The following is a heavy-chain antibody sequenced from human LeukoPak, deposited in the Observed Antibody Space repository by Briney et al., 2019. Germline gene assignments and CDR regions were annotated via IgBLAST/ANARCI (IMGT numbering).Heavy chain of an antibody. CDR2: FDPEDGET. Sequence: ASVKVSCKVSGYTLTELSMHWMRQAPGKGLEWMGGFDPEDGETIYAQKFQGRVTMTEDTSTDTAYMELSSLRSEDTAVYYCATGPRDSSSWYFREYPPARSFDYWGQGTLVTVSS. J-gene: IGHJ4*02. D-gene: IGHD6-13*01. CDR3: ATGPRDSSSWYFREYPPARSFDY. CDR1: GYTLTELS. V-gene: IGHV1-24*01.